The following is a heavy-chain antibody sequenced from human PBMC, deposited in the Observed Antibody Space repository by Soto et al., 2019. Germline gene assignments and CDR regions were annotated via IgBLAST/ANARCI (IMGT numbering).Heavy chain of an antibody. CDR2: ISGSGGST. D-gene: IGHD4-4*01. CDR3: AKDMYDYSNYDGGAFFDY. V-gene: IGHV3-23*01. CDR1: GFTFSSYA. Sequence: GGSLCLSCAASGFTFSSYAMSLVRQAPGKGLEWVSAISGSGGSTYYADSVKGRFTISRDNSKNTLYLQMNSLRAEDTAVYYCAKDMYDYSNYDGGAFFDYWGQGTLVTVSS. J-gene: IGHJ4*02.